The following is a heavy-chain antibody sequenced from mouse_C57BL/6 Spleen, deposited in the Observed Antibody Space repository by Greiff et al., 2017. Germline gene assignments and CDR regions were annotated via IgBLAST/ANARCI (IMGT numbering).Heavy chain of an antibody. J-gene: IGHJ1*03. CDR3: ARVRDYYYGSSPYWYFDV. Sequence: QVQLQQSGPELVKPGASVKISCKASGYAFSSSWMNWVKQRPGKGLEWIGRIYPGDGDTNYNGKFKGKATLTADKSSSTAYMQLSSLTSEDSAVYFCARVRDYYYGSSPYWYFDVWGTGTTVTVSS. D-gene: IGHD1-1*01. CDR1: GYAFSSSW. CDR2: IYPGDGDT. V-gene: IGHV1-82*01.